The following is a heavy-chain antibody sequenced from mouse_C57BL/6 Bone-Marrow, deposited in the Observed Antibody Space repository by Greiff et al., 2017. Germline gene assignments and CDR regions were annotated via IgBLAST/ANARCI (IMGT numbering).Heavy chain of an antibody. J-gene: IGHJ3*01. CDR3: ACHYYGSSPVFAY. V-gene: IGHV5-4*01. Sequence: EVQGVESGGGLVKPGGSLKLSCAASGFTFSSYAMSWVRQTPEKRLEWVATISDGGSYTYYPDNVKGRFTISRDNAKNNLYLQRSHLKSEDTAMYYCACHYYGSSPVFAYWGQGTLVTVSA. CDR1: GFTFSSYA. D-gene: IGHD1-1*01. CDR2: ISDGGSYT.